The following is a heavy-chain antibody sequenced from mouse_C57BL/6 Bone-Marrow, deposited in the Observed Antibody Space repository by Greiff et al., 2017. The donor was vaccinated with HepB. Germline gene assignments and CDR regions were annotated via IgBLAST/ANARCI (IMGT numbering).Heavy chain of an antibody. J-gene: IGHJ4*01. V-gene: IGHV10-1*01. CDR2: IRSKSNNYAT. Sequence: EVQRVESGGGLVQPKGSLKLSCAASGFSFNTYAMNWVRQAPGKGLEWVARIRSKSNNYATYYADSVKDRFTISRDDSESMLYLQMNNLKTEDTAMYYCVRQYYYCRDYWGQGTSVTVSS. CDR3: VRQYYYCRDY. D-gene: IGHD1-1*01. CDR1: GFSFNTYA.